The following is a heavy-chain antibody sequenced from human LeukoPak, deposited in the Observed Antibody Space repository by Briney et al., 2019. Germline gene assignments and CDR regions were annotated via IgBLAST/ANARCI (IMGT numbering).Heavy chain of an antibody. V-gene: IGHV1-2*02. D-gene: IGHD5-12*01. CDR1: GYIFTGYY. CDR2: INPNSGGT. J-gene: IGHJ4*02. CDR3: ARDPTVSYSGYDVDY. Sequence: ASVKVSCKASGYIFTGYYMHWVRQAPGQGLEWMGWINPNSGGTNYAQKFQGRVTMTRDTSISTAYMELSRLRSDDTAVYYCARDPTVSYSGYDVDYWGQGTLVTVSS.